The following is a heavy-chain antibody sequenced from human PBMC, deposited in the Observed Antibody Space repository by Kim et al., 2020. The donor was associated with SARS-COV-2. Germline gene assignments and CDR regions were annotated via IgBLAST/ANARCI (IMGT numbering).Heavy chain of an antibody. J-gene: IGHJ4*02. CDR2: ISGSGGST. V-gene: IGHV3-23*01. D-gene: IGHD1-20*01. Sequence: GGSLRLSCAASGFTFSSYAMSWVRQAPGKGLEWVSVISGSGGSTYYADSVKGRFTISRDNSKNTLYLQMNSLRAEDTAVYYCARDIMRDSGITTRTFDYWDQGTLVTSSS. CDR3: ARDIMRDSGITTRTFDY. CDR1: GFTFSSYA.